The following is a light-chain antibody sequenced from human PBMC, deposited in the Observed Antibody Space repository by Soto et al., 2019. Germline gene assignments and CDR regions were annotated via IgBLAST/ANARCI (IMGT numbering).Light chain of an antibody. V-gene: IGKV3-11*01. CDR3: QQRSNWPPLT. CDR2: DAS. J-gene: IGKJ4*01. CDR1: QSVSSY. Sequence: EIVFTKSPATLSLSPGERATLSSRASQSVSSYLAWYQQKPGQAPRLLIYDASNRATGIPARFSGSGSGTDFTLTISSLEPEDFAVYYCQQRSNWPPLTFGGGTKGDI.